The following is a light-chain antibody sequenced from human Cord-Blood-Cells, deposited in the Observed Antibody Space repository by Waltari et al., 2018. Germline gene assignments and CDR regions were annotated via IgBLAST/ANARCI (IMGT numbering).Light chain of an antibody. CDR1: SSDVGGYQH. Sequence: QSALTPPPSASGSPGQSVTIPCTGTSSDVGGYQHVSWYQQHPGKAPKLMIYDVSKRPSGVPDRFSGSKAGNTASLTVSGLQAEDEADYYCSSYAGSNVVFGGGTKLTVL. J-gene: IGLJ2*01. CDR3: SSYAGSNVV. CDR2: DVS. V-gene: IGLV2-8*01.